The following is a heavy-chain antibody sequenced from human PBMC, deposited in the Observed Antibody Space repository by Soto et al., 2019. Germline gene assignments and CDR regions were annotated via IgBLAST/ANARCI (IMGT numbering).Heavy chain of an antibody. CDR3: ARGLFSGHDDIDP. D-gene: IGHD5-12*01. Sequence: LSLTCAVSGGSFSGYSSTVIRQSPGKGLEWIGQINDGGSANYNPSLKSRVTISVDTSNNEFFLELSSVTAADTAVYYCARGLFSGHDDIDPWGQGTPLTVSS. J-gene: IGHJ5*02. CDR2: INDGGSA. CDR1: GGSFSGYS. V-gene: IGHV4-34*01.